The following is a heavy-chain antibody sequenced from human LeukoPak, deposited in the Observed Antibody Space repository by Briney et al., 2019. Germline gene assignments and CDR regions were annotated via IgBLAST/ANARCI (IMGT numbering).Heavy chain of an antibody. V-gene: IGHV3-30*18. CDR2: ISDDGSNK. D-gene: IGHD6-13*01. CDR1: GFTFSSYG. Sequence: GGSLRLSCAAYGFTFSSYGRHWVRQAPGKGLEGVAVISDDGSNKSYADSVQGRFTISRDNSKNTLYLQMNSLRAEDTAVYYCAKVAAAGTYYYYYYMDVWGKGTTVTVSS. CDR3: AKVAAAGTYYYYYYMDV. J-gene: IGHJ6*03.